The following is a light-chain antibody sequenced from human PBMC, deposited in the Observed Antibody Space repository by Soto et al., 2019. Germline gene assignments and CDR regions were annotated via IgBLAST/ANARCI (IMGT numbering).Light chain of an antibody. J-gene: IGLJ2*01. CDR2: EGT. CDR1: SSDVGSDYL. CDR3: CSYGDFRTTYV. Sequence: QSALTQPASVSGSPGQSITISCTGTSSDVGSDYLVSWYQQHPGTAPKLIIYEGTKRPSGVSDRFSGSRSGNTASLTISGLQTEDEGDYFCCSYGDFRTTYVFGGGTKLTVL. V-gene: IGLV2-23*01.